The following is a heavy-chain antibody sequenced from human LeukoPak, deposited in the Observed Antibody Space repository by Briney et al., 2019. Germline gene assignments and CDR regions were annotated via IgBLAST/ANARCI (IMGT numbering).Heavy chain of an antibody. Sequence: QSGGSLRLSCAASGFTVSSNYMSWVRQAPGKGLEWVSVIYSGGSTYYADSVKGRSTISRDNSKNTLYLQMNSLRAEDTAVCYCARAVCASCPMYYWGQGTLVTVSS. CDR1: GFTVSSNY. CDR2: IYSGGST. J-gene: IGHJ4*02. D-gene: IGHD2-2*01. CDR3: ARAVCASCPMYY. V-gene: IGHV3-66*02.